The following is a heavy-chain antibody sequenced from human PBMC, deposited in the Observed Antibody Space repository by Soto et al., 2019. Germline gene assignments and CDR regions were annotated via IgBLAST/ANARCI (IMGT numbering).Heavy chain of an antibody. D-gene: IGHD5-12*01. CDR2: IIPILGIA. CDR3: AVWGVATILSSSDY. Sequence: QVQLVQSGAEVKKPGSSVKVSCKASGGTFSSYTISWVRQAPGQGLEWMGRIIPILGIANYAQKVQGRVTITADKSTSTAYMGLSSLRSEDTAVYYCAVWGVATILSSSDYWGQGTLVTVSS. CDR1: GGTFSSYT. V-gene: IGHV1-69*02. J-gene: IGHJ4*02.